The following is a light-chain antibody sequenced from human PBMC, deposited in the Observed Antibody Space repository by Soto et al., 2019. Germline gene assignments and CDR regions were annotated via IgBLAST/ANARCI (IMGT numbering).Light chain of an antibody. CDR3: RQYGSSPPVT. CDR1: QSVSSSY. Sequence: EIVLTQSPGTLSLSPGERATLSCRASQSVSSSYLAWYQHKPGQAPRLLIYGASGRATGIPDRFSGSGSGKDYTLPISRLEPEECAVYYCRQYGSSPPVTFGQGTRLEI. J-gene: IGKJ5*01. CDR2: GAS. V-gene: IGKV3-20*01.